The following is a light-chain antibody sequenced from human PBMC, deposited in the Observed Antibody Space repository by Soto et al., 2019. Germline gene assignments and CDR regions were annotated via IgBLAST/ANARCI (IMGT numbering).Light chain of an antibody. CDR3: QGLNDYPIT. CDR1: QGISSY. J-gene: IGKJ5*01. Sequence: DIQLTQSPSFLSASVGDRVTITCRAGQGISSYLAWYQQKPGKAPKFLIYAASTLQSGVPSRFSGSGSGTEFTLTISSLQPEDFATYYCQGLNDYPITFGQGTRLEIK. V-gene: IGKV1-9*01. CDR2: AAS.